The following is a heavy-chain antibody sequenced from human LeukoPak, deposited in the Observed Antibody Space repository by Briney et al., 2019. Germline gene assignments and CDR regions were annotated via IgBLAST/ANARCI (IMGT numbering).Heavy chain of an antibody. V-gene: IGHV3-64*01. J-gene: IGHJ4*02. CDR2: ISPNGGTT. D-gene: IGHD3-10*01. Sequence: GGSLRLSCAASGFTFSSFPMHWVRQAPGKGLESVSAISPNGGTTYYANSVRGRFSISRDNSKNPLYLQMGSLTTDDMAVYYCAREYPNGSLDYWGQGTLVTVSS. CDR3: AREYPNGSLDY. CDR1: GFTFSSFP.